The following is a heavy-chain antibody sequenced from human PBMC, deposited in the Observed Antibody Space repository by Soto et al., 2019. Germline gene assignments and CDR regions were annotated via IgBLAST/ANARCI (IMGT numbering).Heavy chain of an antibody. V-gene: IGHV4-31*03. CDR2: IYYTGST. CDR3: ARPYYDSSGYRGPGAFDV. D-gene: IGHD3-22*01. J-gene: IGHJ3*01. Sequence: KTSETLSLTCTVSGGSINSAGYYWSWLRQHPGPGLEWIGNIYYTGSTNYNPSLKSRVVISIDTSKNQFSGKLSSVTAAEAAVYYCARPYYDSSGYRGPGAFDVWSRGTMGTVSS. CDR1: GGSINSAGYY.